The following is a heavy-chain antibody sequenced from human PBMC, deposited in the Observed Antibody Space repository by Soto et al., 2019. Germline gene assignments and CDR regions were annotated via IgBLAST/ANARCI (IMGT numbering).Heavy chain of an antibody. V-gene: IGHV1-18*01. Sequence: ASVKVSCTASGYTFTSYGISWVRQAPGQGLEWMGWISAYNGNTNYAQKLQGRVTMTTDTSTSTAYMELRSLRSDDTAVYYCARDLAPWCSGGSCYSGYWGQGTLVTVSS. D-gene: IGHD2-15*01. CDR2: ISAYNGNT. J-gene: IGHJ4*02. CDR3: ARDLAPWCSGGSCYSGY. CDR1: GYTFTSYG.